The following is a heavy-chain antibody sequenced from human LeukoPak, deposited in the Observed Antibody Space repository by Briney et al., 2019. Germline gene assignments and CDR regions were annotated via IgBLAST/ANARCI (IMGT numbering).Heavy chain of an antibody. J-gene: IGHJ3*02. CDR1: GFTFSSYS. V-gene: IGHV3-48*04. CDR3: ARWIQLWSDAFDI. Sequence: GGSLRLSCAASGFTFSSYSMNWVRQAPGKGLEWVSYISSSSSTIYYADSVKGRFTISRDNAKNSLYLQMNSLRAEDTAVYYCARWIQLWSDAFDIWGQGTMVTVSS. D-gene: IGHD5-18*01. CDR2: ISSSSSTI.